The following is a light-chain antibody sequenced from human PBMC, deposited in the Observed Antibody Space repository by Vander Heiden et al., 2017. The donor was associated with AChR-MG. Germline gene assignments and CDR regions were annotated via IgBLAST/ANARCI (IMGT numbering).Light chain of an antibody. CDR3: QSFEGSLTVWV. J-gene: IGLJ3*02. CDR1: YSNIGAGYA. Sequence: QSVLTQPSSVSGAPGQRVTISCTGSYSNIGAGYAVHWYQHLPGTTPKALIFDNNNRPSGVPDRFSVSKSGSSASLAISGLQAEDEATYYCQSFEGSLTVWVFGGGTKLTVL. V-gene: IGLV1-40*01. CDR2: DNN.